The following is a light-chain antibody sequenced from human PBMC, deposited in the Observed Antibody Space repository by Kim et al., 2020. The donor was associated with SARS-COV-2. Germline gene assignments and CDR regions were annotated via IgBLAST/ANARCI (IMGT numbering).Light chain of an antibody. CDR3: QAWDSSTVV. J-gene: IGLJ2*01. CDR1: KLGDKG. CDR2: QDS. Sequence: GSPGRTASITCSGEKLGDKGACWYQQKAGQSPVLVMYQDSRRPSGIPERFSGFNSGDTATLTISGTQAMDEADYYCQAWDSSTVVFGGGTQLIVL. V-gene: IGLV3-1*01.